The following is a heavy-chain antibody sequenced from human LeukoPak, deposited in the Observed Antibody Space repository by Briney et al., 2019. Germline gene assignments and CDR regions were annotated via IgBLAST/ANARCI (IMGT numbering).Heavy chain of an antibody. CDR2: INPNSGGT. Sequence: ASVKVSCKASGYTFTGYYMHWVRQAPGQGLGWMGWINPNSGGTNYAQKFQGRVTMTRDTSISTAYMELSRLRSDDTAVYYCARVCPTPYDNYYCDYWGQGTLVTVSS. D-gene: IGHD3-22*01. CDR3: ARVCPTPYDNYYCDY. V-gene: IGHV1-2*02. CDR1: GYTFTGYY. J-gene: IGHJ4*02.